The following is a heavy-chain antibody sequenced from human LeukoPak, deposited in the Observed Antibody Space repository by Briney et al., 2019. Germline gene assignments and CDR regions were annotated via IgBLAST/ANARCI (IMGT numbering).Heavy chain of an antibody. CDR1: GGSISSYY. CDR3: AKGFGAYGYYYGMDV. Sequence: SETLSLTCTVSGGSISSYYWSWIRQPAGKGLEWIGRIYTSGGTNYNPSLKSRVTMSVDTSKNQFSLKLSSVTAADTAVYYCAKGFGAYGYYYGMDVWGQGTTVTVSS. V-gene: IGHV4-4*07. CDR2: IYTSGGT. J-gene: IGHJ6*02. D-gene: IGHD4-17*01.